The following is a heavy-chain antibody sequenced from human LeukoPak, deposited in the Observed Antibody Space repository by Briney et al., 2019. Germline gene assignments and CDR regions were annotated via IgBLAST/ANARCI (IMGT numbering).Heavy chain of an antibody. D-gene: IGHD3-10*01. J-gene: IGHJ4*02. Sequence: SETLSLTCSVSGGSISSYYWSWIRQPPGKGLDWIGYIYYSGNINYKSPLKSRVTISVDTSKNQFSLKLSSVTAADTAVYYCARDSSITMVRGAAFDYWGQGTLVTVSS. CDR3: ARDSSITMVRGAAFDY. CDR1: GGSISSYY. CDR2: IYYSGNI. V-gene: IGHV4-59*12.